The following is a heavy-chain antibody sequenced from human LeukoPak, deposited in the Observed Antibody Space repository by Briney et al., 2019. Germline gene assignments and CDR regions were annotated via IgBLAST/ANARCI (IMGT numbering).Heavy chain of an antibody. CDR3: ARLPLGSSSTDYYYYYMDV. D-gene: IGHD6-13*01. V-gene: IGHV5-51*01. CDR1: GYSFTSYW. CDR2: IYPGDSDT. J-gene: IGHJ6*03. Sequence: GESLKISCKGSGYSFTSYWIGWVRQMPGKGLEWMEIIYPGDSDTRYSPSFQGQVTISADKSISTAYLQWSSLKASDTAMYYCARLPLGSSSTDYYYYYMDVWGKGTTVTVSS.